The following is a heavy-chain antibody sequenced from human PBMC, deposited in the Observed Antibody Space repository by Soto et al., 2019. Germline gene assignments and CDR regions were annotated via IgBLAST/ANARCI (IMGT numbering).Heavy chain of an antibody. V-gene: IGHV4-61*08. Sequence: PSETLSLTCTVSGGSISSGGYYWSWIRQHPGKGLEWIGYIYYSGSTNYNPSLKSRVTISVDTSKNQFSLKLSSVTAADTAVYYCARHGDYDYVWGSYRPRHIDYWGQGTLVTVSS. J-gene: IGHJ4*02. CDR3: ARHGDYDYVWGSYRPRHIDY. CDR2: IYYSGST. CDR1: GGSISSGGYY. D-gene: IGHD3-16*02.